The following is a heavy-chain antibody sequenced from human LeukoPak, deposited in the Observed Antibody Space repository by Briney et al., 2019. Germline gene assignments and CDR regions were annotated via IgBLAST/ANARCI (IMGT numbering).Heavy chain of an antibody. D-gene: IGHD1-26*01. CDR3: ASQVGAPSASYFRWFDP. V-gene: IGHV4-30-2*01. Sequence: SQTLSLTCTVSGGSISSGGYCWSWIRQPPGKGLEWIGYIYHTGSTYYNPSLKSRVTISIDRSKNQFSLKLSSVTAADTAVYYCASQVGAPSASYFRWFDPWGQGTLVTVSS. CDR2: IYHTGST. CDR1: GGSISSGGYC. J-gene: IGHJ5*02.